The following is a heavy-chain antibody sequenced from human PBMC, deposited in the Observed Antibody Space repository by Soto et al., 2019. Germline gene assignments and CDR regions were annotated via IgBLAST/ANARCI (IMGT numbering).Heavy chain of an antibody. V-gene: IGHV4-39*01. CDR2: IYYSGST. D-gene: IGHD2-2*01. CDR3: ARSLRDIVVVPAAMEAR. J-gene: IGHJ4*02. Sequence: SETLSLTCTVSGGSISSSSYYWGWIRQPPGKGLEWIGSIYYSGSTYYNPSLKSRVTISVDTSKNQFSLKLSSVIAADTAVHYCARSLRDIVVVPAAMEARWGQGTLVTVSS. CDR1: GGSISSSSYY.